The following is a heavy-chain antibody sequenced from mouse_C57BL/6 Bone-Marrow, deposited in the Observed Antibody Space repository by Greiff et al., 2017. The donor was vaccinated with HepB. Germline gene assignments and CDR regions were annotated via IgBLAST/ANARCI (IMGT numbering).Heavy chain of an antibody. V-gene: IGHV1-59*01. CDR1: GYTFTSYW. CDR2: IDPSDSYT. Sequence: QVQLQQPGAELVRPGTSVKLSCKASGYTFTSYWMHWVKQRPGQGLEWIGVIDPSDSYTNYNQKFKGKATLTVDTSSSTAYMQIRSLTSEDSAVYYCARRITTFPYYFDYWGQGTTLTVSS. CDR3: ARRITTFPYYFDY. J-gene: IGHJ2*01. D-gene: IGHD1-1*01.